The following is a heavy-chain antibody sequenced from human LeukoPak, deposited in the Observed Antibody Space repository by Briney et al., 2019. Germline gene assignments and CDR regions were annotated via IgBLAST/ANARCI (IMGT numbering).Heavy chain of an antibody. Sequence: GRSLRLSCAASGFTFGSYGMHWVRQAPGKGLEWVAAISYDESNEYYVDSVKGRFTVSRDNSKNTLYLQMNSLRVEDTAVYYCVKVPRSGCCAFDIWGQGTMVTVSS. J-gene: IGHJ3*02. CDR3: VKVPRSGCCAFDI. D-gene: IGHD6-19*01. CDR1: GFTFGSYG. V-gene: IGHV3-30*18. CDR2: ISYDESNE.